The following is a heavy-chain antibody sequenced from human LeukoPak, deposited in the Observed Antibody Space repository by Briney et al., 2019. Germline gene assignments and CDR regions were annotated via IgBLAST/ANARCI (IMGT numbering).Heavy chain of an antibody. J-gene: IGHJ4*02. CDR2: ISGSGGST. D-gene: IGHD3-10*01. CDR3: AKESITMVRGVIINGYFDY. CDR1: GFTFSSYA. V-gene: IGHV3-23*01. Sequence: GGSLRLSCAASGFTFSSYAMSWVRQAPGKGLEWVSAISGSGGSTYYADSVKGRFTISRDNSKNTLYLQMNSLRAEDTAVYYCAKESITMVRGVIINGYFDYWGQGTLVTVSS.